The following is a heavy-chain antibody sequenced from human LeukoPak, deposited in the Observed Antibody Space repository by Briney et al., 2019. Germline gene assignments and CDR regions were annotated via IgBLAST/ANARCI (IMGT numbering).Heavy chain of an antibody. J-gene: IGHJ4*02. V-gene: IGHV1-69*05. D-gene: IGHD1-26*01. CDR2: IIPIFGTA. Sequence: SVKVSCKASGGTFSSYAISWVRQAPGQGLEWMVRIIPIFGTANYAQKFRGRVTITTDESTSTAYMELSSLRSEDTAVYYCARVGFEGATMDYWGQGTLVTVSS. CDR1: GGTFSSYA. CDR3: ARVGFEGATMDY.